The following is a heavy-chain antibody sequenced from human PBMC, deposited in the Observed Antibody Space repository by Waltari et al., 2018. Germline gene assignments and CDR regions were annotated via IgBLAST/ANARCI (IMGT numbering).Heavy chain of an antibody. CDR2: LRNSGTT. V-gene: IGHV4-59*08. D-gene: IGHD3-22*01. CDR1: GDGAFLGDDH. J-gene: IGHJ4*02. CDR3: ARLPTKYYDSLGWGFFDQ. Sequence: HVQLQESGPGLLKPSETLSLTCTVSGDGAFLGDDHWTWIRQAPGKGLEWIAYLRNSGTTKCTPSLESRVTVSAVTSKKQFSLRLTSVTAADTAVYYCARLPTKYYDSLGWGFFDQWGPGILVTVSS.